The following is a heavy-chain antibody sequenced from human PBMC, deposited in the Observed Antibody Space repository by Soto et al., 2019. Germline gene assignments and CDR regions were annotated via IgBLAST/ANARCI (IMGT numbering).Heavy chain of an antibody. CDR2: ISANSGST. CDR1: GFKFRGHA. D-gene: IGHD3-3*01. CDR3: AKSPEWPNRYFDY. Sequence: PGVSIRLSCAASGFKFRGHAMVRVRQATGKGLEWVSTISANSGSTAYGDSVKGRFTISRDNSKSTLYLQMNSLRVEDTAAYYCAKSPEWPNRYFDYWGQGTLVTVSS. J-gene: IGHJ4*02. V-gene: IGHV3-23*01.